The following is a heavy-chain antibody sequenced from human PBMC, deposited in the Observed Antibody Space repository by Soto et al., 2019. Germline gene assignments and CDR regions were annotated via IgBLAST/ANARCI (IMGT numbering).Heavy chain of an antibody. V-gene: IGHV1-18*01. CDR3: AKISSGQTVNGYSDY. D-gene: IGHD5-12*01. J-gene: IGHJ4*02. CDR2: ISAYNGNT. CDR1: GYTFTSYG. Sequence: ASVKVSCKASGYTFTSYGISWVRQAPGQGLEWMGWISAYNGNTNYAQKLQGRVTMTTDTSTSTAYMQLNSLRAEDTAIYYCAKISSGQTVNGYSDYWGQGTLVTVSS.